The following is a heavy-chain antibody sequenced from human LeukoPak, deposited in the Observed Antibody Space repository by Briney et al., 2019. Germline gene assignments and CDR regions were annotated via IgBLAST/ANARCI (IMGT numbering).Heavy chain of an antibody. D-gene: IGHD2-15*01. CDR3: ARDRGYCSGGSCQNFDY. J-gene: IGHJ4*02. CDR2: INPNSGGT. V-gene: IGHV1-2*02. Sequence: GASVKVSCKASGYTFSGYYMHWVRQAPGQGLEWMGWINPNSGGTNYAQKLQGRVTMTRDTSISTAYMELSGLRSDDTAVYYCARDRGYCSGGSCQNFDYWGQGTLATVSS. CDR1: GYTFSGYY.